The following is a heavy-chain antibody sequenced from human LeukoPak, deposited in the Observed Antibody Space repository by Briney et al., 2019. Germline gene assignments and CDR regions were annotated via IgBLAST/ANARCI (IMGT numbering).Heavy chain of an antibody. J-gene: IGHJ4*02. Sequence: PSGGSLRLSCAASGFTFSSYAMSWVRQAPGKGLEWVSAISGSGGSTYYADSVKGRFTISRDNSKNTLYLQMNSLRAEDTAVYYCAKRYFRSTSCYVDYWGQGTLVTVSS. CDR1: GFTFSSYA. CDR3: AKRYFRSTSCYVDY. V-gene: IGHV3-23*01. CDR2: ISGSGGST. D-gene: IGHD2-2*01.